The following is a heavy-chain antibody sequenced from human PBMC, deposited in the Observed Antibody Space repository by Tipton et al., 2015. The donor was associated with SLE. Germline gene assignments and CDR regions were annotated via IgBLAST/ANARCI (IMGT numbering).Heavy chain of an antibody. J-gene: IGHJ4*02. D-gene: IGHD3-3*01. CDR3: ATQPYDFWSGYVY. CDR2: IYYSGST. V-gene: IGHV4-59*08. Sequence: TLSLTCTVSGGSISSYYWSWIRQPPGKGLEWIGYIYYSGSTNYSPSLKSRVTISVDTSKNQFSLKLSSMTAADTAVYYCATQPYDFWSGYVYWGQGTLVTVSS. CDR1: GGSISSYY.